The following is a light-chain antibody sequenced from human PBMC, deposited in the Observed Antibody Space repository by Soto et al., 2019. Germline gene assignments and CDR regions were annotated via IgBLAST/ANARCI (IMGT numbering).Light chain of an antibody. Sequence: EIVLMQSPGTLSLSPGEGATLSCRASQSVNSNYLAWYQQKPGQAPTVLIFDTSRRATGVPDRFSGSGSGTDFTLTIRRLEPDDFAVYYCQQYGSSQFTFGPGTKVNIQ. V-gene: IGKV3-20*01. CDR3: QQYGSSQFT. CDR1: QSVNSNY. J-gene: IGKJ3*01. CDR2: DTS.